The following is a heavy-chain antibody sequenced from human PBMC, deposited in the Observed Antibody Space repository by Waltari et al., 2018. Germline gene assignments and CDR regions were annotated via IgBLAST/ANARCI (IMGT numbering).Heavy chain of an antibody. CDR2: NNLGDIT. D-gene: IGHD3-9*01. CDR1: GVSIPDYY. CDR3: VTGPRDKWVGRYSGEFFHH. J-gene: IGHJ1*01. Sequence: QVQLQQWGAGLVRPSETLSLTCDVYGVSIPDYYWTSFRQSPGKGLEWIGENNLGDITYYNPSLENRVTILLDKSKNQFSLRLDSVTAADTAVYYCVTGPRDKWVGRYSGEFFHHWGPGTLVTVSS. V-gene: IGHV4-34*02.